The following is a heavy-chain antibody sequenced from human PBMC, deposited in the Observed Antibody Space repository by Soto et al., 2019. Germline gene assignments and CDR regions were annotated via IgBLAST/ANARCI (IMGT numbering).Heavy chain of an antibody. V-gene: IGHV3-33*05. CDR3: ARGDDFGDYGLDY. J-gene: IGHJ4*02. CDR1: GFTFSAYG. Sequence: QVQLVESGGGVVQPGGSLTLSCAASGFTFSAYGMHWVRQAPGEGLEWLTVIVREGTEKYYSDSVRGRFTVSRDNFKSTFYLVMKGLRAEEAAVYYCARGDDFGDYGLDYWGQGTLVSVSS. CDR2: IVREGTEK. D-gene: IGHD4-17*01.